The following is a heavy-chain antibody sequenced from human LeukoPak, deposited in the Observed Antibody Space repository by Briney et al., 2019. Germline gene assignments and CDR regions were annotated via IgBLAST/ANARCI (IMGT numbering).Heavy chain of an antibody. CDR1: GGSFSGYY. V-gene: IGHV4-34*01. D-gene: IGHD7-27*01. CDR2: INPSGST. J-gene: IGHJ6*03. Sequence: SETLSLTCAVSGGSFSGYYWSWIRQPPGKGLEWIGEINPSGSTNYNPSLKSRVTISVDTSKNQFSLKLSSVTAADTAVYYCARGLHWDYYYMDVWGKGTTVTVSS. CDR3: ARGLHWDYYYMDV.